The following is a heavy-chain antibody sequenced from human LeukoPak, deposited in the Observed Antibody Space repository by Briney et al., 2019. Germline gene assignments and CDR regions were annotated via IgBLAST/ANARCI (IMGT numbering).Heavy chain of an antibody. V-gene: IGHV3-74*01. D-gene: IGHD1-1*01. CDR1: RFTFSSYW. Sequence: GGSLRLSFAAPRFTFSSYWMHWVRPTPGKGLVWVSRINTDESGTSYADSVKGRFTISRDNAKNTLYLQMNSLRAEDTAVYYCARGNAHALDIWGQGTMVTVSS. CDR2: INTDESGT. CDR3: ARGNAHALDI. J-gene: IGHJ3*02.